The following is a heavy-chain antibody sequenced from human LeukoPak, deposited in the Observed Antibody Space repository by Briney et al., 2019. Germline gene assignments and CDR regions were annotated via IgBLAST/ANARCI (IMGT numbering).Heavy chain of an antibody. CDR3: AREVFGELLGMDY. J-gene: IGHJ4*02. D-gene: IGHD1-26*01. CDR1: GFTFSSYE. Sequence: GGSLRLSCAASGFTFSSYEMNWVRKAPGKGLEWVSYISSSGSTTYYADSVKGRFTISRDNAKNSLYLQMNSLRAEDTAVYYCAREVFGELLGMDYWGQGTLVSVSS. V-gene: IGHV3-48*03. CDR2: ISSSGSTT.